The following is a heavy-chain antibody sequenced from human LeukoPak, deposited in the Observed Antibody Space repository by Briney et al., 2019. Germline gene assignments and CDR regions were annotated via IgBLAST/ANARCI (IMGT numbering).Heavy chain of an antibody. J-gene: IGHJ4*02. D-gene: IGHD2-15*01. Sequence: GGSLRLSCAASGLSVSGNYMSWVRQAPGKGLEWVSILYTGGTTFYAGSVKGRLTTSRDDSKNTLYLQMSSLRAEDTAVYYCVRDDRGVVVFDYWGQGALVTVSS. V-gene: IGHV3-53*01. CDR3: VRDDRGVVVFDY. CDR1: GLSVSGNY. CDR2: LYTGGTT.